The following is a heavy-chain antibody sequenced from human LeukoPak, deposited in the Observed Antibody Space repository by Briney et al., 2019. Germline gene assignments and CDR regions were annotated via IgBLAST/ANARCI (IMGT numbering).Heavy chain of an antibody. CDR2: ISSSSSSI. J-gene: IGHJ4*02. Sequence: GGSLRLSCAASGFTFSTFSMNWVRQAPGKGLEWVSYISSSSSSIYYADSVKGRFTISRDSAKNSLYLQMNGLRDADTAVYYCARHLYRAFDYWGQGTLVTVSS. CDR1: GFTFSTFS. CDR3: ARHLYRAFDY. V-gene: IGHV3-48*02. D-gene: IGHD1-26*01.